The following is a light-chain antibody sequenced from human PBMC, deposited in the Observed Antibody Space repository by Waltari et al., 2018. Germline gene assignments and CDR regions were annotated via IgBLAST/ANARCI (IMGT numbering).Light chain of an antibody. Sequence: QSALPQPASVSASPGQSITIPCTGTRGDVGGYAYVSWYQQHPGKAPQLILYDVNKRPSGVSPRFSASKSGNTASLTIFGLQAEDEADYYCISYTSTTTYVVVGGGTKLTVL. J-gene: IGLJ2*01. V-gene: IGLV2-14*03. CDR2: DVN. CDR3: ISYTSTTTYVV. CDR1: RGDVGGYAY.